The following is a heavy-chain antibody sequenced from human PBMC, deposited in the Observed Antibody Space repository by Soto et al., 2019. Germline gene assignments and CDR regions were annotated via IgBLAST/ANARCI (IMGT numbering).Heavy chain of an antibody. V-gene: IGHV1-18*01. CDR1: GYTFTSYG. CDR3: ARVALYSSSWYYFDY. J-gene: IGHJ4*02. CDR2: ISAYNGNT. D-gene: IGHD6-13*01. Sequence: ASVKVSCKASGYTFTSYGISCVRQAPGQGLEWMGWISAYNGNTNYAQKLQGRVTMTTDTSTSTAYMELRSLRSDDTAVYYCARVALYSSSWYYFDYWGQGTLVTVSS.